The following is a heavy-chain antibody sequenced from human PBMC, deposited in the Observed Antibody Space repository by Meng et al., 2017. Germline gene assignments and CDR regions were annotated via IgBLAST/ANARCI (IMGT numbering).Heavy chain of an antibody. D-gene: IGHD2-15*01. CDR1: GGSVSSGSFY. Sequence: LRGSGRGLVRPSATLSLTCPFSGGSVSSGSFYWSWIRQPPGKGLEWIGYMDYSGSTNYNPSLKSRVTISVDTSKNQFSLKLSSVTAADTAVYYCARDCSGGSCYSIGVWGQGTLVTVSS. CDR2: MDYSGST. V-gene: IGHV4-61*01. CDR3: ARDCSGGSCYSIGV. J-gene: IGHJ4*02.